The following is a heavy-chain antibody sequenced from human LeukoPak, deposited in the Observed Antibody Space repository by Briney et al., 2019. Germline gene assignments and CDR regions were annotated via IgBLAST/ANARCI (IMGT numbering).Heavy chain of an antibody. CDR2: IYYSGSI. Sequence: SGTLSLTCTVSGGSMTSYYWSWIRQPPGKGLEWIGYIYYSGSINYNPSLKSRVTISIDTSKNQFSLKLTSVTAEDTAVYYCARDRVPAADYWGRGTLVTVSS. J-gene: IGHJ4*02. CDR3: ARDRVPAADY. D-gene: IGHD2-2*01. CDR1: GGSMTSYY. V-gene: IGHV4-59*01.